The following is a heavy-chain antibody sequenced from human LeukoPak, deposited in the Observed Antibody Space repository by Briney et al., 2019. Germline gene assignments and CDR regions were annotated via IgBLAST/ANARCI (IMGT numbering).Heavy chain of an antibody. CDR2: IKKDGSGI. CDR1: GFPFSNSW. V-gene: IGHV3-7*03. CDR3: AGGNAMDV. J-gene: IGHJ6*04. Sequence: EGSLRLSCVVSGFPFSNSWMYWVRQAPGKGLEGVANIKKDGSGISYVDSVKGRFIISRDNTRNSLYQQMNSLTVEDTAVYFCAGGNAMDVWGKGTAVTVSS.